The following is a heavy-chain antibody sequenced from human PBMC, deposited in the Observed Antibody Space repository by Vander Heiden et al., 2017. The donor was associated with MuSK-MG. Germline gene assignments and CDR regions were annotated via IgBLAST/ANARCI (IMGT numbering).Heavy chain of an antibody. CDR3: ARGHYYGSGSYYNRGYFDY. J-gene: IGHJ4*02. CDR1: GGSFSGYY. V-gene: IGHV4-34*01. D-gene: IGHD3-10*01. Sequence: QVQLQQWGAGLLKPSETLSLTCAVYGGSFSGYYWSWIRQPPGKGLEWIGEINHSGSTNYNPSLKSRVTISVDTSKNQFSLKLSSVTAADTAVYYCARGHYYGSGSYYNRGYFDYWGQGTLVTVSS. CDR2: INHSGST.